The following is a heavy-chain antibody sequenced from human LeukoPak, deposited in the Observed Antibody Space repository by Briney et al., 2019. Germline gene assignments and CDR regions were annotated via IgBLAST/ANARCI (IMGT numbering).Heavy chain of an antibody. CDR3: AKWGDYDILTGYYDSDY. J-gene: IGHJ4*01. Sequence: GSLRLSCAHSVFSFITFAISGVRPAPGRGLGWVSAIVVRGGGTYYADSVKGRFTVSRDDPKNTLYLQMNTLRVEDTAVYYCAKWGDYDILTGYYDSDYWGHGTLVTVSS. D-gene: IGHD3-9*01. CDR2: IVVRGGGT. CDR1: VFSFITFA. V-gene: IGHV3-23*01.